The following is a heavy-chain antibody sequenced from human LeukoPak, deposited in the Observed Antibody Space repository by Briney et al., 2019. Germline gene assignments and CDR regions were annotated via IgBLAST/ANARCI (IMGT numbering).Heavy chain of an antibody. J-gene: IGHJ4*02. CDR1: GYSFTSYG. D-gene: IGHD6-13*01. V-gene: IGHV1-18*01. CDR2: ISAYNGNT. Sequence: SVTVSCKASGYSFTSYGISLVRQAPGQGREWMGWISAYNGNTNYAQKLQGRVTITRNTSISTAYMELSSLRSEDTAVYYCARGVQLGSKDYWGQGTLVTVSS. CDR3: ARGVQLGSKDY.